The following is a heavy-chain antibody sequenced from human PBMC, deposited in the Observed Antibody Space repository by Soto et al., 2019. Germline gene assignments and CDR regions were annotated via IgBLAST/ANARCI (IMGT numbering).Heavy chain of an antibody. CDR2: IIPILGIA. V-gene: IGHV1-69*02. Sequence: QVQLVQSGAEVKKPGSSVKVSCKASGGTFSSYTISWVRQAPGQGLEWMGRIIPILGIANYAQKFQGRVTITADKSTSTAYMERSRLRSEDTAGYYWGVEGAAGNAGGMDVWGQGTTVTVSS. CDR1: GGTFSSYT. D-gene: IGHD6-13*01. J-gene: IGHJ6*02. CDR3: GVEGAAGNAGGMDV.